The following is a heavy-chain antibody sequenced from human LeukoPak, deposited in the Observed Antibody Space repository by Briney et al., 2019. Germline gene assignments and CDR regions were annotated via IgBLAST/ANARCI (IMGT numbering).Heavy chain of an antibody. D-gene: IGHD4-17*01. J-gene: IGHJ4*02. Sequence: SETLSLTCAVYGGSFSGYYWSWIRQPPGKGLEWIGEINHSGSTNYNPSLKSRVTISVDTSKNQFSLKLSSVTAADTAAYYCARLGDGLGYWGQGTLVTVSS. V-gene: IGHV4-34*01. CDR3: ARLGDGLGY. CDR1: GGSFSGYY. CDR2: INHSGST.